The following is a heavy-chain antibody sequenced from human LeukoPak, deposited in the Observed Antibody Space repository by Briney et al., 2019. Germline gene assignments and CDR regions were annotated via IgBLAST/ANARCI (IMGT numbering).Heavy chain of an antibody. CDR2: ISSDGSNT. V-gene: IGHV3-74*01. D-gene: IGHD3-16*01. Sequence: GGSLRLSCAASGFTFKTYWMHWVRQAPGRGPVWVSRISSDGSNTRYADSVKGRFTVSRDNAKNTLYLQMNSLRAEDTAVYYCARDWGGSGPTSHDYWGQGTLVTVS. CDR3: ARDWGGSGPTSHDY. J-gene: IGHJ4*02. CDR1: GFTFKTYW.